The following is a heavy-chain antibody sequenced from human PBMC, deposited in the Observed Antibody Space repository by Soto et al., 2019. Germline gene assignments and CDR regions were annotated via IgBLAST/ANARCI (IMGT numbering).Heavy chain of an antibody. J-gene: IGHJ6*02. Sequence: SETLSLTCAVYGGSFIGYYWSWILQPPGKGLEWIGEINHSGSTNYNPSLKSRVTISVDTSKNQVSLKLSSVAAADTAVYYCARGPLITMVRGVIITNYYYGMDVWGQGTTVTVS. CDR2: INHSGST. D-gene: IGHD3-10*01. V-gene: IGHV4-34*01. CDR1: GGSFIGYY. CDR3: ARGPLITMVRGVIITNYYYGMDV.